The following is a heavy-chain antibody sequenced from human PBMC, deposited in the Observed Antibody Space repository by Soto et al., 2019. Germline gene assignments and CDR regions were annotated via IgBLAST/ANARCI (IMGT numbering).Heavy chain of an antibody. CDR1: GYTFTRHW. CDR3: ARGGSSDSSNYLNWFDP. CDR2: VYPGDSDT. J-gene: IGHJ5*02. V-gene: IGHV5-51*01. Sequence: SGESLKISCKGSGYTFTRHWITWVRQMPGKGLEWMGIVYPGDSDTTYSPSFQGQVTISVDKSINTAYLQWSTLTASDTAMYYCARGGSSDSSNYLNWFDPWGQGTLVTVSS. D-gene: IGHD3-22*01.